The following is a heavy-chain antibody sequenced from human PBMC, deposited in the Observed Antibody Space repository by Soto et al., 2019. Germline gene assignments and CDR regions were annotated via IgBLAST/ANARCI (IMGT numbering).Heavy chain of an antibody. V-gene: IGHV1-18*01. CDR3: ARDSPSCAGVNGHFDY. Sequence: ASVKVSCKASGYNFTNYAISRVRQAPGQGLEWMGWISGYTGNTNYSQKFQGRVTLTIDTSTGTAYMDMGSLTSGDTAVYYCARDSPSCAGVNGHFDYWGQGTLVTVSS. J-gene: IGHJ4*02. CDR1: GYNFTNYA. CDR2: ISGYTGNT. D-gene: IGHD2-8*01.